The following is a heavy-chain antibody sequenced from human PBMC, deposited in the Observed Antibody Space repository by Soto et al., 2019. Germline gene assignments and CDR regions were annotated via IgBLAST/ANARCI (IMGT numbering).Heavy chain of an antibody. D-gene: IGHD4-4*01. CDR2: IDPSDSYT. CDR3: ARFGLTTNDAFDI. Sequence: GESLKVSYKGSGYSFTNYFITWLRQMPGKGLEWMGRIDPSDSYTKYSPSFQGHVTISADTSISTAYLRWSRLLAPDTALYYCARFGLTTNDAFDIWGQGTMVTVSS. J-gene: IGHJ3*02. V-gene: IGHV5-10-1*01. CDR1: GYSFTNYF.